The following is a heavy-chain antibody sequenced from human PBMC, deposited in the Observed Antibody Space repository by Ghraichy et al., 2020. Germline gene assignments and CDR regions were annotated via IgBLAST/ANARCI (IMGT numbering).Heavy chain of an antibody. D-gene: IGHD5-18*01. CDR2: IKEDGSEK. V-gene: IGHV3-7*03. J-gene: IGHJ4*02. CDR3: AKEHKKSGYSYGSYDY. CDR1: GFTFSSYW. Sequence: GGSLRLSCAASGFTFSSYWMNWVREAPGKGLEWVANIKEDGSEKHYVDSVKGRFTIPRDNAKNSLYLQMHSLRTEDTAVYYCAKEHKKSGYSYGSYDYWGQGTLVTVSS.